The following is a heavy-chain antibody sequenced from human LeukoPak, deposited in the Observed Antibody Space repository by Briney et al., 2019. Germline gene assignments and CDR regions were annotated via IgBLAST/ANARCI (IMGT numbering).Heavy chain of an antibody. Sequence: SETLSLTCIVSGDSLSSYYWSWIPHPPGKGLEWIGYIYHSGRTNYNPSLKSRVTISADTTKDQFFQKLASVTAADTAVYYCATGYSSTWYYFDYWGQGTLVTVSS. J-gene: IGHJ4*02. CDR1: GDSLSSYY. D-gene: IGHD6-13*01. CDR3: ATGYSSTWYYFDY. CDR2: IYHSGRT. V-gene: IGHV4-59*01.